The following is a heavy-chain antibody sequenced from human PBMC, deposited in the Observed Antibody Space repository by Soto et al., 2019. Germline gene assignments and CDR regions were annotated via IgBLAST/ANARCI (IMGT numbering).Heavy chain of an antibody. J-gene: IGHJ4*02. Sequence: VASVKVSCKASGYTFTGYYMHWVRQAPGQGLEWMGWINPNSGGTNYAQKFQGWVTMTRDTSISTAYMELSRLRSDDTAVYYCARGYCGGDCYNDYWGQGTLVTVSS. CDR2: INPNSGGT. D-gene: IGHD2-21*02. CDR1: GYTFTGYY. V-gene: IGHV1-2*04. CDR3: ARGYCGGDCYNDY.